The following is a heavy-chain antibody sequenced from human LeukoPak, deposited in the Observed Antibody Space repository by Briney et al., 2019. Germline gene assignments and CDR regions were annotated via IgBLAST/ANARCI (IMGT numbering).Heavy chain of an antibody. J-gene: IGHJ4*02. V-gene: IGHV3-7*02. CDR3: ANLNSH. CDR1: GFSFSNYW. CDR2: TNQDGSEK. Sequence: GGSLRLSCEASGFSFSNYWMNWVRQAPGKGLEWVAITNQDGSEKFYVDSVKGRFTISRDNDKNSVFLHMSSLRADDSAVYYCANLNSHWGQGTLVTVSP.